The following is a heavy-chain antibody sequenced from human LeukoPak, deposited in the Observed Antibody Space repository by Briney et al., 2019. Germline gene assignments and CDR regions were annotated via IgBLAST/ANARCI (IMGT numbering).Heavy chain of an antibody. CDR3: ARASDSSGYFQAFDI. D-gene: IGHD3-22*01. CDR1: GGSISSYY. CDR2: IYYSGST. Sequence: SETLSLTCTVSGGSISSYYCNWIRQPPGKGLEWIGYIYYSGSTNYNPSLKSRVTISVDTSKNQFSLKLSSVTAADTAVYYCARASDSSGYFQAFDIWGQGTMVTVSS. V-gene: IGHV4-59*01. J-gene: IGHJ3*02.